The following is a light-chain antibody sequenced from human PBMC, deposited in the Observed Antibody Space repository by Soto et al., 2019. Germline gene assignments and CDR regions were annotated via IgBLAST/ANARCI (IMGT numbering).Light chain of an antibody. CDR2: DAS. Sequence: EIVLTQSPATLSLSPGERATLSCRASQSVSSYLAWYQQKPGQAPRLLIYDASTRATGIPDRFSGSGSGTDFTLTISRLEPEDFAVYYCQQYGSSLLTFGGGTKV. J-gene: IGKJ4*01. CDR3: QQYGSSLLT. CDR1: QSVSSY. V-gene: IGKV3-20*01.